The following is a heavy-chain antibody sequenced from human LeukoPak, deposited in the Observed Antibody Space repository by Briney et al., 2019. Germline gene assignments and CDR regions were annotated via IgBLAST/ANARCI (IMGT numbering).Heavy chain of an antibody. V-gene: IGHV4-59*12. J-gene: IGHJ4*02. Sequence: SETLSLTCTVSGGSISSYYWSWIRQPPGKGLEWIGYIYYSGSTNYNPSLKSRVTISVDTSKNQFSLKLSSVTAADTAVYYCARGLRTMTRRSFFDYWGQGTLVTVSS. CDR3: ARGLRTMTRRSFFDY. D-gene: IGHD3-22*01. CDR1: GGSISSYY. CDR2: IYYSGST.